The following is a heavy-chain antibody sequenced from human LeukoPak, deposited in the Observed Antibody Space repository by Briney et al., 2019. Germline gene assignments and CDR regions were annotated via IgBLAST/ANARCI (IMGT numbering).Heavy chain of an antibody. CDR3: AKEGRDGYNYFDY. V-gene: IGHV3-13*01. J-gene: IGHJ4*02. CDR2: IGTAGDT. D-gene: IGHD5-24*01. Sequence: GGSLRLSCAASGFTFSSYDMHWVRQATGKGLEWVSAIGTAGDTYYPGSVKGRFTISRDNSKNTLYLQMNSLRAEDTAVYYCAKEGRDGYNYFDYWGQGTLVTVSS. CDR1: GFTFSSYD.